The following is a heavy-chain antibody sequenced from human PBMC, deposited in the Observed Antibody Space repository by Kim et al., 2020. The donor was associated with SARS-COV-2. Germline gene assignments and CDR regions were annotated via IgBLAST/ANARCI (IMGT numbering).Heavy chain of an antibody. D-gene: IGHD1-20*01. Sequence: GGSLRLSCAASGFTVSSNYMSWVRQAPGKGLEWVSVIYSGGSTYYADSVKGRFTISRDNSKNTLYLQMNSLRAEDTAVYYCARVPSPWYFRPMKDYWGQGTLVTVSS. J-gene: IGHJ4*02. CDR2: IYSGGST. V-gene: IGHV3-66*01. CDR1: GFTVSSNY. CDR3: ARVPSPWYFRPMKDY.